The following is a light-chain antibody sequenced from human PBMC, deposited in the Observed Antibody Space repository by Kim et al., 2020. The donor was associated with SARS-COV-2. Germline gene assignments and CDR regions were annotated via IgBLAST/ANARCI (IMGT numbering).Light chain of an antibody. CDR2: GAS. V-gene: IGKV3-20*01. CDR1: QTIVNNY. J-gene: IGKJ2*01. CDR3: QQYGSSPPIYT. Sequence: EMVLMQSPGTLSLSPGERATLFCRASQTIVNNYLAWYQQIRGQAPRLLIYGASSRATGIPDRFSGSGSGRDFTLTISRLEPEDFAVYYCQQYGSSPPIYTFGQGTKLEI.